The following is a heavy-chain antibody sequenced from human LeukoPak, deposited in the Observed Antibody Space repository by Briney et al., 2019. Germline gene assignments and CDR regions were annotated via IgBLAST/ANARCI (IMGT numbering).Heavy chain of an antibody. Sequence: SETLSLTCTVSGDSISSSSYYWGWIRQPPGKGLEWIGSISYSGNTYYNPSLKSRVTISVDTSKNQFSLKLSSVTAADTAVYYCARDQSGWFDPWGQGTLVTVSS. CDR3: ARDQSGWFDP. D-gene: IGHD3-10*01. CDR1: GDSISSSSYY. V-gene: IGHV4-39*07. CDR2: ISYSGNT. J-gene: IGHJ5*02.